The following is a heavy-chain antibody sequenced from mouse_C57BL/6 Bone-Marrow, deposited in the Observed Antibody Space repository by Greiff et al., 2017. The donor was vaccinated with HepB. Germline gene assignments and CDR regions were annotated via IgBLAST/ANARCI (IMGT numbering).Heavy chain of an antibody. J-gene: IGHJ3*01. CDR3: AQKSELTGTDWFAY. V-gene: IGHV1-58*01. CDR2: IYIGNGYT. CDR1: GYTFTSYG. Sequence: EVQLQESGAELVRPGSSVKMSCKTSGYTFTSYGINWVKQRPGQGLEWIGYIYIGNGYTEYNEKFKGKATLTSDTSSSTAYMQLSSLTSEDSAIYFCAQKSELTGTDWFAYWGQGTLVTVSA. D-gene: IGHD4-1*01.